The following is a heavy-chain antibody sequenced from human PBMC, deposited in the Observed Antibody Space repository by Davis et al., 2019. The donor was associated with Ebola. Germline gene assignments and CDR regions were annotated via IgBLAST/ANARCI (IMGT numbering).Heavy chain of an antibody. D-gene: IGHD3-10*01. Sequence: GGSLRLSCAVSGFTVSSNYMSWVRQAPGKGLEWVSVIYSGGSTYYADSVKGRFTISRDNSKNTLYLQMNSLRAEDTAVYYCARGGALWFGELLINYYYGMDVWGKGTTVTVSS. CDR1: GFTVSSNY. CDR2: IYSGGST. CDR3: ARGGALWFGELLINYYYGMDV. J-gene: IGHJ6*04. V-gene: IGHV3-53*01.